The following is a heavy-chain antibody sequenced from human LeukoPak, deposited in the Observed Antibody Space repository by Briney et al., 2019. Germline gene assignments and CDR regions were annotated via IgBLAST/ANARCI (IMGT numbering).Heavy chain of an antibody. D-gene: IGHD1-26*01. J-gene: IGHJ4*02. CDR3: AKRGAGVNFDY. CDR1: GFTFSSYW. Sequence: SGGSLRLSCAASGFTFSSYWMSWVRQAPGKGLEWVANIKQDGSEKYYVDSVKGRFTISRDNSKNTLYLQMNSLRAEDTAVYYCAKRGAGVNFDYWGQGTLVTVSS. CDR2: IKQDGSEK. V-gene: IGHV3-7*01.